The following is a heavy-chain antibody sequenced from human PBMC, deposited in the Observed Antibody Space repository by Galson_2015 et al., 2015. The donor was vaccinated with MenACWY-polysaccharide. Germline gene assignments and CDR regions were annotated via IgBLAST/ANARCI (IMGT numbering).Heavy chain of an antibody. CDR1: GFIFSDYA. J-gene: IGHJ6*02. CDR2: ISYDGSNK. Sequence: SLRLSCAVSGFIFSDYAIHWVRQAPGKGLEWLAVISYDGSNKYYLESVKGRFTISRDNSKDMVYLHMNSLRGEDTAVYFYAKDRPLRGLSVFYYGMDVWGRGTTVIVSS. V-gene: IGHV3-30*18. D-gene: IGHD3-10*01. CDR3: AKDRPLRGLSVFYYGMDV.